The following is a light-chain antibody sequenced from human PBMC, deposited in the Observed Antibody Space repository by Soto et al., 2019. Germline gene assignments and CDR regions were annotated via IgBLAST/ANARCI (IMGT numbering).Light chain of an antibody. Sequence: QSVLTQPPSASGTPGQRVTNSCSGSSSNVGVNAVNWYQQLPGTAPKLLIYTTNQRPSGVPDRFSGSKSGTSASLAISGLQSEDEADYSCAAWDDSLNGPVFGGGTHLTVL. CDR2: TTN. CDR1: SSNVGVNA. CDR3: AAWDDSLNGPV. J-gene: IGLJ3*02. V-gene: IGLV1-44*01.